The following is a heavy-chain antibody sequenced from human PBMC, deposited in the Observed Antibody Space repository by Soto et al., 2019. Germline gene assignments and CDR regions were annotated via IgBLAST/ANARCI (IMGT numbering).Heavy chain of an antibody. J-gene: IGHJ4*02. CDR2: IISTSSTI. V-gene: IGHV3-48*02. CDR3: PRGLFES. Sequence: GGSLRLSCAASGFTFSSYSMNWVRQAPGKGLEWISYIISTSSTIYYSDSVKGRFTISRDNAKNSLYLQMNSLRHEDTAVYYCPRGLFESWGQGTLVTVSS. CDR1: GFTFSSYS.